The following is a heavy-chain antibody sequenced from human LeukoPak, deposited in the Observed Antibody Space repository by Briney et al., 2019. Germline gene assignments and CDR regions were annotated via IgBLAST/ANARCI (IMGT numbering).Heavy chain of an antibody. CDR3: ARDQNSGSYPGYYYYGMDV. J-gene: IGHJ6*02. D-gene: IGHD1-26*01. Sequence: GGSLRLSCAVSGFNINNYWMTWYRQAPGKGLECVAHIKGDASEKYYVDSVKGRFTISRDNAKNSLYLQMNSLRAEDTAVYYCARDQNSGSYPGYYYYGMDVWGQGTTVTVSS. V-gene: IGHV3-7*01. CDR2: IKGDASEK. CDR1: GFNINNYW.